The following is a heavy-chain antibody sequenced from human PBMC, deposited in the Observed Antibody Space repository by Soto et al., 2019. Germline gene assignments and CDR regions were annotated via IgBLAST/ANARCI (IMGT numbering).Heavy chain of an antibody. CDR1: GFTFGTYT. Sequence: GGALRLSCAASGFTFGTYTMSWVRQVPGKGLEWVSSIGTTSSFIYYADSVRGRFTISRDNAGDSLYLQMRSLRAEDMAVYYCARVMCGDCSSYYYYSMDVWGQGTTVTVSS. J-gene: IGHJ6*02. CDR3: ARVMCGDCSSYYYYSMDV. CDR2: IGTTSSFI. V-gene: IGHV3-21*01. D-gene: IGHD2-21*02.